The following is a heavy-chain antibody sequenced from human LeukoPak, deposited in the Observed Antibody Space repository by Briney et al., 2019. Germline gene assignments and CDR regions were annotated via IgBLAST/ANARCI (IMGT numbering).Heavy chain of an antibody. CDR2: ISGSGGST. CDR1: GFTFSSYA. J-gene: IGHJ4*02. V-gene: IGHV3-23*01. Sequence: GGSLRLSCAASGFTFSSYAMSWVRQAPGKGLEWVSAISGSGGSTYYADSVKGRFTISRDNSKNTLYLQMNSLRAEDTAVYYCAKSQWEYYYVSSGQQFDYWGQGTLVTVSS. CDR3: AKSQWEYYYVSSGQQFDY. D-gene: IGHD3-22*01.